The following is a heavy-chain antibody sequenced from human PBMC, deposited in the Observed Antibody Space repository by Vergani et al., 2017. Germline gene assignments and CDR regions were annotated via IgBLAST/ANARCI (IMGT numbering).Heavy chain of an antibody. J-gene: IGHJ4*02. D-gene: IGHD1-26*01. CDR1: GFSIGYGYY. Sequence: QVQLHESGPELVKPAETLSLICSVSGFSIGYGYYWGWIRQPPGKGLQWIGEINHSGTINYNPTLKSPFNVSIDTSRDHFSLKLSSVTAADTAVYYCARGLGNSGSYYRYWGQGTLVTVSS. CDR2: INHSGTI. V-gene: IGHV4-38-2*02. CDR3: ARGLGNSGSYYRY.